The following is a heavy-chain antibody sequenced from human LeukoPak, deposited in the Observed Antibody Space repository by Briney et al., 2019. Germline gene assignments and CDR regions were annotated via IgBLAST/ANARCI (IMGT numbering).Heavy chain of an antibody. D-gene: IGHD4-11*01. CDR1: GGPISSYY. CDR2: IYYSGST. Sequence: SETLSLTCTVSGGPISSYYWSWIRQPPGKGLEWIGYIYYSGSTNYNPSLKSRVTISVDTSKNQFSLKLSSVTAADTAVYYCAGHFDYSDYGLRYFDLWGRGTLVTVSS. J-gene: IGHJ2*01. CDR3: AGHFDYSDYGLRYFDL. V-gene: IGHV4-59*01.